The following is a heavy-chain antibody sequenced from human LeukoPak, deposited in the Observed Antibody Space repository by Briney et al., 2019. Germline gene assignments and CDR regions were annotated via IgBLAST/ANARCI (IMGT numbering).Heavy chain of an antibody. CDR3: GKTTVGYSSGRYPGWPVDY. V-gene: IGHV3-23*01. D-gene: IGHD2-15*01. Sequence: GGSLRLSCAASGFTFNNYAMYWVRQAPGKGLEWISGIFGSGGSAHYADSVKGRFTISRDNSKNTVYLQLDSLRVEDTAVYYCGKTTVGYSSGRYPGWPVDYWGQGALITVSS. J-gene: IGHJ4*02. CDR1: GFTFNNYA. CDR2: IFGSGGSA.